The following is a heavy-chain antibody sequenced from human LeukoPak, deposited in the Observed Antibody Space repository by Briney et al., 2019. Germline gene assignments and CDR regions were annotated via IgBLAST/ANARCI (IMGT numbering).Heavy chain of an antibody. CDR3: ARGRDSSGWYDFDY. J-gene: IGHJ4*02. D-gene: IGHD6-19*01. CDR1: GGSFSGYY. CDR2: INHSGST. Sequence: SETLSLTCAVYGGSFSGYYWSWIRQPPGKGLEWIGEINHSGSTNYNPSLKSRVTISVDTSKNQSSLKLSSVTAADTAVYYCARGRDSSGWYDFDYWGQGTLVTVSS. V-gene: IGHV4-34*01.